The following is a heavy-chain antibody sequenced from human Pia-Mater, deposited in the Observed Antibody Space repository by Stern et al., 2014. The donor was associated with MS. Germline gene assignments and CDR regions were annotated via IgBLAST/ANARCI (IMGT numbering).Heavy chain of an antibody. V-gene: IGHV4-39*02. Sequence: VQLQESGPGLVKPSETLSLTCTVSGASITNRDYWGWIRQPPGKGLEWIRSVPYSGVTYYRPSLQSRAAISMDTSSSPSFLRLTRVTATDTAVYFCARGVTAVANYVPNWCFDLWGRGTLVTVSS. CDR2: VPYSGVT. CDR1: GASITNRDY. D-gene: IGHD4-11*01. CDR3: ARGVTAVANYVPNWCFDL. J-gene: IGHJ2*01.